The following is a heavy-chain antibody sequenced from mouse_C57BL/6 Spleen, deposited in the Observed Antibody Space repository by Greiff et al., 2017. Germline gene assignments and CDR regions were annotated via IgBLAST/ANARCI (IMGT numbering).Heavy chain of an antibody. CDR2: IDPSDSYT. CDR1: GYTFTSYW. CDR3: ARRFITTVVAPYAMDY. V-gene: IGHV1-69*01. J-gene: IGHJ4*01. D-gene: IGHD1-1*01. Sequence: QVQLQQPGAELVMPGASVKLSCKASGYTFTSYWMHWVKQRPGQGLVWIGEIDPSDSYTNYNQKFKGKSTLTVDKSSSTAYMQLSSLTSEDSAVYYCARRFITTVVAPYAMDYWGQGTSVTVSS.